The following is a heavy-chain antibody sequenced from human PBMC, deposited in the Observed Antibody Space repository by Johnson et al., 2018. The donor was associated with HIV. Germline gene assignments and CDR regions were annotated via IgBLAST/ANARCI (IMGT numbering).Heavy chain of an antibody. CDR3: AKDRYIKGASTGFDI. Sequence: VQLVESGGGLVQPGGSLRLSCAASGFTFIRYWMSWVRQAPGKGLEWVANIKQDGSEKTYVDSVKGRFTTSRDNSKNTLYLQMNILRSEDTAVYYCAKDRYIKGASTGFDIWGQGTMVTVSS. CDR1: GFTFIRYW. V-gene: IGHV3-7*01. CDR2: IKQDGSEK. J-gene: IGHJ3*02. D-gene: IGHD1-26*01.